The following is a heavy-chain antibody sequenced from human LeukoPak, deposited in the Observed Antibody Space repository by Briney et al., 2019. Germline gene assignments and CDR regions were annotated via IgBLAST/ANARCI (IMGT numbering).Heavy chain of an antibody. CDR2: ISGSGGST. D-gene: IGHD3-10*01. J-gene: IGHJ6*04. CDR3: AKGLWFGELFPVGGVDF. Sequence: GGSLRFSCAASGFTFSSDAMSWVRQAPGKGLEWVSAISGSGGSTYYADSVKGRFTISRDNSKNTLYLQMNSLRAEDTAVYYCAKGLWFGELFPVGGVDFWGKGTTVTVSS. V-gene: IGHV3-23*01. CDR1: GFTFSSDA.